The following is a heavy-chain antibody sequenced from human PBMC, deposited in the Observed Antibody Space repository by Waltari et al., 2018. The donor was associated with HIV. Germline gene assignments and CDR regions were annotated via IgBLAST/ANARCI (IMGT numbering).Heavy chain of an antibody. J-gene: IGHJ6*02. CDR3: ARRPRMAAFYLYYGMDV. CDR2: IYYTGTT. D-gene: IGHD2-8*01. CDR1: GGSVINSDYY. Sequence: QLQLQQSGPGLVKPSETLSLTCTVSGGSVINSDYYWDFIRQSPGKGLEWIGNIYYTGTTFYNPSLKSRVTMFADLSRNQFSLRLNSVTAADTAIYYCARRPRMAAFYLYYGMDVWGQGTTVTVSS. V-gene: IGHV4-39*01.